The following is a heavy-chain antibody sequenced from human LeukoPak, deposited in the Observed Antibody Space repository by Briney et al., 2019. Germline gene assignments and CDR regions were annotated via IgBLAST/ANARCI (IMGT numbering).Heavy chain of an antibody. CDR2: IYYSGST. J-gene: IGHJ5*02. CDR1: GGSISGYY. Sequence: SETLSLTCTVSGGSISGYYWSWIRQPPGKGLEWIGFIYYSGSTKYNPSLKSRVTISVDTSKNQFSLKLTSVTAADTAVYYCARSQGDWFDPWGQGTLVTVSS. V-gene: IGHV4-59*08. CDR3: ARSQGDWFDP.